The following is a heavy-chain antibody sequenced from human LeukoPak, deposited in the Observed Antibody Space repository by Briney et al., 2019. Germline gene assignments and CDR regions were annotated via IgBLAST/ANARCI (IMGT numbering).Heavy chain of an antibody. CDR3: ASGPLWVDY. D-gene: IGHD1-26*01. J-gene: IGHJ4*02. CDR2: ISYDGSNK. Sequence: GGSLRLSCAASGFTVSSNYMSWVRQAPGKGLEWVAVISYDGSNKYYADSVKGRFTISRDNSKNTLYLQMNSLRAEDTAVYYCASGPLWVDYWGQGTLATVSS. CDR1: GFTVSSNY. V-gene: IGHV3-30-3*01.